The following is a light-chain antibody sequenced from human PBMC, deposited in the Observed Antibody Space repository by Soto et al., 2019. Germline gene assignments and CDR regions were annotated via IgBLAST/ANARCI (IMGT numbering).Light chain of an antibody. Sequence: DIVMTQSPLSLPVTPGEPASISCRSSQSLLNSNGYNYLDWYLQKPGQSPQLLIYLGASRASGVPYRFSGSGSGTDFTLKINRVEAADVGIYYCMPALQTPGTFGQGTKLDIK. J-gene: IGKJ1*01. CDR2: LGA. CDR1: QSLLNSNGYNY. CDR3: MPALQTPGT. V-gene: IGKV2-28*01.